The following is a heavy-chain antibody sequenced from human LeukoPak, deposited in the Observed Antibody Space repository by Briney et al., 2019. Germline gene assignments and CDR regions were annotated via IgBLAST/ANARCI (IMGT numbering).Heavy chain of an antibody. CDR3: ARCITIFGVVIIPYYFDY. Sequence: SETLSLTCTVSGGSISSSSYYWGWIRQPPGKGLEWIGSIYYSGSIYYNPSLKSRVTISVDTSKNQFSLKLSSVTAADTAVYYCARCITIFGVVIIPYYFDYWGQGTLVTVSS. CDR1: GGSISSSSYY. V-gene: IGHV4-39*07. CDR2: IYYSGSI. D-gene: IGHD3-3*01. J-gene: IGHJ4*02.